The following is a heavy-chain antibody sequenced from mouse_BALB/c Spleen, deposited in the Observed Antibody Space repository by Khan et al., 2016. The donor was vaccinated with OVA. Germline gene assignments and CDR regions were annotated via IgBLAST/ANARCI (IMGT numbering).Heavy chain of an antibody. CDR2: INPRSGYT. Sequence: QVQLQQSGAELARPGASVKMSCKASGYSFTSHTMHWVKQRPGQGLEWIGYINPRSGYTNYNQKFNDKATLTADKSSSTAYMQLSSLTSEDSAVYYCARRRTGYALNYWGQGTSVTVSS. V-gene: IGHV1-4*01. CDR3: ARRRTGYALNY. J-gene: IGHJ4*01. CDR1: GYSFTSHT.